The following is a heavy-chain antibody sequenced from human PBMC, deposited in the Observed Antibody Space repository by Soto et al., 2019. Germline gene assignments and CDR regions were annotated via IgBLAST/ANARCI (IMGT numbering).Heavy chain of an antibody. D-gene: IGHD3-10*01. V-gene: IGHV4-31*03. CDR2: IYYSGST. J-gene: IGHJ4*02. Sequence: SDTLSLTCTVSGASISSGYHWSWVRQHPGKGLEWIGFIYYSGSTYYNPSLKRRVTISVDTSNNEFSLNVSSLNAADTAVYYCARAGSMGLVLRGAPFDYCGQGAMVTVYS. CDR3: ARAGSMGLVLRGAPFDY. CDR1: GASISSGYH.